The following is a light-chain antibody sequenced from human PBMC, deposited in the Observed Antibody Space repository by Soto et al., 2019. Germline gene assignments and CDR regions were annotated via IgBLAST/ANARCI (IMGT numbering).Light chain of an antibody. Sequence: IVLTQSPGTLSLSPGERATLSCRASQSVSSSYLAWYQLKPGQAPRLLIYGASSRATGIPDRFSGSGSGTDFTLTISRLDPEDFAVYYCQQYDNWPWTFGQGTKVDIK. CDR2: GAS. CDR1: QSVSSSY. V-gene: IGKV3-20*01. J-gene: IGKJ1*01. CDR3: QQYDNWPWT.